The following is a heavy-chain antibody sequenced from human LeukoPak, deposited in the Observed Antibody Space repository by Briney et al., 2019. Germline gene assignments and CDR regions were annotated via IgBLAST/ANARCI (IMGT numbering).Heavy chain of an antibody. CDR3: AGVAAAGTDDAFDI. Sequence: GGSLRLSCAASGFTFSSYGMHWVRQAPGKGLEWVAVILSDGSKEFYTDSVKGRFTISRDNSKNTLYLQMNSLRAEDTAVYYCAGVAAAGTDDAFDIWGQGTMVTVSS. J-gene: IGHJ3*02. V-gene: IGHV3-33*01. CDR2: ILSDGSKE. D-gene: IGHD6-13*01. CDR1: GFTFSSYG.